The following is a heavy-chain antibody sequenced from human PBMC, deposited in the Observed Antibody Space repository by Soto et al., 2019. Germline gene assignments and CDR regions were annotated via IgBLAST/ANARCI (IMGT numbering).Heavy chain of an antibody. J-gene: IGHJ4*02. V-gene: IGHV1-69*13. CDR2: IIPIFGTA. D-gene: IGHD3-10*01. Sequence: GASVKVSCKASGGTFSSYAISWVRQDPGQGLEWMGGIIPIFGTANYAQKFQGRVTITADESTSTAYMELSSLRSEDTAVYYCARGITTVIDYFDYWGQGTLVTVSS. CDR3: ARGITTVIDYFDY. CDR1: GGTFSSYA.